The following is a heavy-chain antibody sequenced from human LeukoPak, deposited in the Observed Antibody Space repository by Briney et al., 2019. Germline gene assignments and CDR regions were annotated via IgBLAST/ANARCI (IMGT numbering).Heavy chain of an antibody. J-gene: IGHJ3*02. Sequence: SETLSLTCTVSGGSITGYYWSWIRQPPGKGLEWIGYIYYTGSTNYHPSLKSRVTISVDTSQNQLSLKLSSVAAADTAWYYWARSLSWQQLAFDSWGQGTMVTASS. CDR2: IYYTGST. V-gene: IGHV4-59*08. D-gene: IGHD6-13*01. CDR3: ARSLSWQQLAFDS. CDR1: GGSITGYY.